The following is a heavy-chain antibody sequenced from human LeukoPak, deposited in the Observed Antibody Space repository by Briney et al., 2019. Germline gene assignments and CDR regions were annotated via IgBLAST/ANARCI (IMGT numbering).Heavy chain of an antibody. Sequence: GGSLRLSCAASGFTFSSHWMTWVHQAPGKGLEWVANIKHDGSERYYGDSVKGRFTISRENARNSLYLEMNSLRAEDTAVYYCXXXXXXXNDYHGYFDLWGRGTLVTVSS. CDR2: IKHDGSER. J-gene: IGHJ2*01. V-gene: IGHV3-7*01. D-gene: IGHD3-16*01. CDR3: XXXXXXXNDYHGYFDL. CDR1: GFTFSSHW.